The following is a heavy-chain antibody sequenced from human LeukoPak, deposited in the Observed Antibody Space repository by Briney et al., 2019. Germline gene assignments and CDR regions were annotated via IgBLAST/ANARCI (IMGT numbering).Heavy chain of an antibody. J-gene: IGHJ5*02. CDR1: GGTFSSYA. D-gene: IGHD6-13*01. Sequence: SVKVSCKASGGTFSSYAISWVRQAPGQGLEWMGRIIPILGIANYAQKFQGRVTITADKSTSTAYMELSSLRSEDTAVYYCARVADSSWYTWFDPWGQGTLVTVSS. CDR3: ARVADSSWYTWFDP. V-gene: IGHV1-69*04. CDR2: IIPILGIA.